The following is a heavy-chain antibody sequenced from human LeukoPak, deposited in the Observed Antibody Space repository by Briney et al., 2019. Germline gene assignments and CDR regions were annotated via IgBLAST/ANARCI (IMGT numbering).Heavy chain of an antibody. Sequence: SETLSLTCTVSGGSISSYYWSWIRQPPGKGLEWIGYIYYSGSTNYNPSLKSRVTISVDTSKNQFSLKLSSVTAADTVVYYCARDYGSGSQPFDYWGQGTLVTVSS. D-gene: IGHD3-10*01. CDR2: IYYSGST. J-gene: IGHJ4*02. CDR3: ARDYGSGSQPFDY. V-gene: IGHV4-59*01. CDR1: GGSISSYY.